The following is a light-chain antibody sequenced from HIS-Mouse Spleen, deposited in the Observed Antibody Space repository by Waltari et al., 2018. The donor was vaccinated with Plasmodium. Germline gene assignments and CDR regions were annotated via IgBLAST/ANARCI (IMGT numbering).Light chain of an antibody. J-gene: IGKJ2*01. V-gene: IGKV1-5*03. CDR3: QQYNSYSYT. Sequence: DIQMTQSPSTLSASVGDRVTITCRASQSISSWVAWYQQKPGKAPKLLIYKASSLGSGVPSRVSGSGSGTEFTLTISSLQPDDFATYYCQQYNSYSYTFGQGTKLEIK. CDR2: KAS. CDR1: QSISSW.